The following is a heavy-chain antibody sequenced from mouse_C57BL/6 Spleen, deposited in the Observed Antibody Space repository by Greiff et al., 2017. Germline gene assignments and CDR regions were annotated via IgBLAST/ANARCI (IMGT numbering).Heavy chain of an antibody. CDR3: ARGYSKVAMDY. J-gene: IGHJ4*01. CDR2: IYPRDGST. Sequence: VKLQESGPELVKPGASVKLSCKASGYTFTSYDINWVKQRPGQGLEWIGWIYPRDGSTKDNEKFKGKATLTVDTSSSTAYMELHSLTSEDSAVYFCARGYSKVAMDYWGQGTSVTVSS. D-gene: IGHD2-5*01. V-gene: IGHV1-85*01. CDR1: GYTFTSYD.